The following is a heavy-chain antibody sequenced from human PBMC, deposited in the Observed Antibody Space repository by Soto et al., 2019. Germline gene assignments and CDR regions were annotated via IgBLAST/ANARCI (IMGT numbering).Heavy chain of an antibody. CDR3: ARMASIGSLNWFDP. D-gene: IGHD3-10*01. V-gene: IGHV1-8*01. CDR1: GYIFTNND. Sequence: QVQLVQSGAEVKKPGASVKVSCKASGYIFTNNDVSWVRQATGQGLGWLGWMNPGSGDTGYAQKFQGRVTMTRNISIATASREQSRLRADDTAIYYCARMASIGSLNWFDPWGQGTLVTVSS. J-gene: IGHJ5*02. CDR2: MNPGSGDT.